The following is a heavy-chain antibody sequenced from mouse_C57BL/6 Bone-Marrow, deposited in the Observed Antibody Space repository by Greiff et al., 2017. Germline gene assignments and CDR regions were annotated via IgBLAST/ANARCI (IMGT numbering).Heavy chain of an antibody. J-gene: IGHJ3*01. CDR2: IDPSDSYT. V-gene: IGHV1-69*01. Sequence: QVQIQQPGAELVMPGASVKLSCKASGYTFTSYWMHWVKQRPGQGLEWIGEIDPSDSYTNYNQKFKGKSTLTVDKSSSTAYMQLSSLTSEDSAVYYCARNDYDRFAYWGQGTLVTVSA. CDR3: ARNDYDRFAY. D-gene: IGHD2-4*01. CDR1: GYTFTSYW.